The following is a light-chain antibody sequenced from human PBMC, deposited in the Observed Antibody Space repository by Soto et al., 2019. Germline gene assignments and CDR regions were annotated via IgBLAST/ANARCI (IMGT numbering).Light chain of an antibody. Sequence: EIVLTQSPATLSLSPGERATLSCRASQSVSSYLAWYQQKPGQAPRLLIYDASNRATGIPARFSGSGSGTDFTLTITSLEPEDFAVYYCQQRSNWPPRLTFGGGTKVDIK. J-gene: IGKJ4*01. CDR3: QQRSNWPPRLT. CDR1: QSVSSY. V-gene: IGKV3-11*01. CDR2: DAS.